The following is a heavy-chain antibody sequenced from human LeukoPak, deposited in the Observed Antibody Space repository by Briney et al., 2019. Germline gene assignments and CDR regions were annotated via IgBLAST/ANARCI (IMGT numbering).Heavy chain of an antibody. CDR1: GYTFTSYG. D-gene: IGHD3-22*01. V-gene: IGHV1-18*01. Sequence: ASVKVSCKSSGYTFTSYGISWVRQAPGQGPEWMGWISAYNGNRNYAQKLQGTVHSTTHTSTSTAYMELRSLRSDDTAVYYCARRGAPYYYDSSGYYPYWGPGTLVTVSS. CDR2: ISAYNGNR. J-gene: IGHJ4*02. CDR3: ARRGAPYYYDSSGYYPY.